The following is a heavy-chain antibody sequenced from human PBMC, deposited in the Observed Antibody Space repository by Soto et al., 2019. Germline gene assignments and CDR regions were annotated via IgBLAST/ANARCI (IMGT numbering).Heavy chain of an antibody. CDR2: IYSRGTT. V-gene: IGHV3-53*01. D-gene: IGHD4-17*01. CDR1: GFTVSSNY. CDR3: ARAPPYGGNPLDY. J-gene: IGHJ4*02. Sequence: GGSLRLSCAASGFTVSSNYMRWVRQAPGKGLEWDSIIYSRGTTYYADSVKCRFTISRDNSKNTLYLQTNSLRADYTAVYYCARAPPYGGNPLDYWGQGTLVTVSS.